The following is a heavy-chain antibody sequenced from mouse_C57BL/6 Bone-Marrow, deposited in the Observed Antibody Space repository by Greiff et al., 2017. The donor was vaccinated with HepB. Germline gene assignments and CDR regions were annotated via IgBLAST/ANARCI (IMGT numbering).Heavy chain of an antibody. V-gene: IGHV1-82*01. CDR2: IYPGDGDT. J-gene: IGHJ2*01. CDR3: ARGGPTVVATTRRVYFDY. CDR1: GYAFSSSW. Sequence: QVQLQQSGPELVKPGASVKISCKASGYAFSSSWMNWVKQRPGQGLEWIGRIYPGDGDTNYNGKFKGKATLTADKSSSTAYMQLSSLTSEDSAVYFCARGGPTVVATTRRVYFDYWGQGTTLTVSS. D-gene: IGHD1-1*01.